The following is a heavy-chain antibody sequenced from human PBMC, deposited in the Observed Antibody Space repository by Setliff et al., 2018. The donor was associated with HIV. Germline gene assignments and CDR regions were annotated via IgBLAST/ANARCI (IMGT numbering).Heavy chain of an antibody. V-gene: IGHV3-73*01. J-gene: IGHJ4*02. Sequence: GGSLRLSCAASGFTFSGSATHWVRQASGKGLEWVGRIRSKGYGSATAYAASVKGRFTISRDDSKNTAYLQMDSLKTEDTAVYYCTRHSTDPWSLLDYWGQGTLVTVSS. CDR2: IRSKGYGSAT. D-gene: IGHD1-1*01. CDR1: GFTFSGSA. CDR3: TRHSTDPWSLLDY.